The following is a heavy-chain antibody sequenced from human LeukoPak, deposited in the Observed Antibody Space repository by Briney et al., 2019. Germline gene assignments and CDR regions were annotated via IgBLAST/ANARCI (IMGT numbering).Heavy chain of an antibody. Sequence: VASVKVSCKASGYTFTGYYLHWVRQAPGQGLEWMGWINPNSGGTIYAQMFQGRVTVIRDTSITTAYMELSRLRSDDTAVYYCAMNYYDSSGYYDYWGQGTLVTVSS. CDR1: GYTFTGYY. CDR2: INPNSGGT. D-gene: IGHD3-22*01. J-gene: IGHJ4*02. V-gene: IGHV1-2*02. CDR3: AMNYYDSSGYYDY.